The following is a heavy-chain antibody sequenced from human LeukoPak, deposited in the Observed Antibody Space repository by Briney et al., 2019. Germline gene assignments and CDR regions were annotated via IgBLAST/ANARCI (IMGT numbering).Heavy chain of an antibody. Sequence: PSETLSLTCTVSGGSISSTYYYWGWIRQPPGKGLEWIGNFHYSGSNSYNPSPKSRVTISVDTSKNQSSLRLSSVTAADTAVYYCARQVTFGYAYAYYFDYWGQGTLVTVSS. CDR1: GGSISSTYYY. D-gene: IGHD3-16*01. CDR2: FHYSGSN. CDR3: ARQVTFGYAYAYYFDY. V-gene: IGHV4-39*01. J-gene: IGHJ4*02.